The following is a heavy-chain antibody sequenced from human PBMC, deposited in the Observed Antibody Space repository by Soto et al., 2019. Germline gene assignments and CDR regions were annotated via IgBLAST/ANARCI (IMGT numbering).Heavy chain of an antibody. J-gene: IGHJ6*02. Sequence: GGSLRLSCAASGFTFSSYAMSWVRQAPGKGLEWVSAISGSGGSTYYADSVKGRFTISRDNSKNTLYLQMNSLRAEDTAVYYCAKDIGNPRRETRMDVWGQGTTVTVSS. V-gene: IGHV3-23*01. CDR3: AKDIGNPRRETRMDV. D-gene: IGHD3-16*02. CDR2: ISGSGGST. CDR1: GFTFSSYA.